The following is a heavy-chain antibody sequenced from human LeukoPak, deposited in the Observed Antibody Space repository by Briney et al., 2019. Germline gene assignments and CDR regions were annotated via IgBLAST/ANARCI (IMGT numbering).Heavy chain of an antibody. D-gene: IGHD2-2*02. J-gene: IGHJ3*02. V-gene: IGHV3-23*01. CDR1: GFIFTTYW. CDR2: ISGSGGST. Sequence: GGSLRLSCAASGFIFTTYWMTWVRQAPGKRLEWVSAISGSGGSTYYPDSVKGRFTISRDNSKNTLYLQMNSLRAEDTAVYYCAKVSVPAAILDAFDIWGQGTMVTVSS. CDR3: AKVSVPAAILDAFDI.